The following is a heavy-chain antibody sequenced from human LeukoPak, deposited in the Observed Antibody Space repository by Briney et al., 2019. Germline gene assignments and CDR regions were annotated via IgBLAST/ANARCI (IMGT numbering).Heavy chain of an antibody. Sequence: GGSLRLSCAASGFTFSSYAMSWVRQAPGKGLEWVSAISGSGGSTYYADSVKGRFTISRDNSKNTLYLQMNSLRAEDTAVYYCARDGSRFLEWLLYDYWGQGTLVTVSS. CDR1: GFTFSSYA. CDR2: ISGSGGST. V-gene: IGHV3-23*01. D-gene: IGHD3-3*01. J-gene: IGHJ4*02. CDR3: ARDGSRFLEWLLYDY.